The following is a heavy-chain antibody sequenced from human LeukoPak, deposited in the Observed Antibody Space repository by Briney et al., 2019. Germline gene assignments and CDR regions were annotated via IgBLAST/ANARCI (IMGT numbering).Heavy chain of an antibody. CDR2: IYTSGST. D-gene: IGHD3-9*01. Sequence: SETLSLTCTVSGGSISRYYRGWIRQPAREGLEWIGRIYTSGSTNYNPSLKSRVTMSVDTSKNQFSLKLSSVTAADTAVYYCARGYYDILTGYFPGDYWGQGTLVTVSS. J-gene: IGHJ4*02. CDR3: ARGYYDILTGYFPGDY. V-gene: IGHV4-4*07. CDR1: GGSISRYY.